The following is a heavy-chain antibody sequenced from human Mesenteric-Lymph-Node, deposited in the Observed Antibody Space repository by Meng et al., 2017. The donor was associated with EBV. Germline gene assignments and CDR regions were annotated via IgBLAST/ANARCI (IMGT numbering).Heavy chain of an antibody. Sequence: QVPLQQWGAGLVKPSDTLALTCEVSGGSFSNYYWSWIRQTPGKGLEWIGEINHSGSANYNPSLKSRVTISIDTSKNQFSLRLNSVTAADTAVYYCARGVQVAWRFDPWGQGTLVTVSS. V-gene: IGHV4-34*02. J-gene: IGHJ5*02. CDR3: ARGVQVAWRFDP. CDR2: INHSGSA. D-gene: IGHD2-15*01. CDR1: GGSFSNYY.